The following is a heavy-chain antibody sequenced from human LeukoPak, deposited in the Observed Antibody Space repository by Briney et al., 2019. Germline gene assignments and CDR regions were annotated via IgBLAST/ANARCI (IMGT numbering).Heavy chain of an antibody. V-gene: IGHV1-69*05. D-gene: IGHD5-12*01. CDR1: GGIFSRYA. J-gene: IGHJ4*02. CDR2: LVPMSRTP. CDR3: ARGVATMRD. Sequence: SVKVSCKASGGIFSRYAISWVRQVPGQGLEWMGGLVPMSRTPNYAQKFQGRVTITTDESTDESTGTAYMELSGLKSEDTAVYYCARGVATMRDWGQGTLVTVSS.